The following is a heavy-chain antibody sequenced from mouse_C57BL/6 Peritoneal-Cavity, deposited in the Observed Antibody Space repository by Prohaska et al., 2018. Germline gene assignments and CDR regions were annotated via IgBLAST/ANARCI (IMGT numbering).Heavy chain of an antibody. Sequence: QVQLQQPGAELVRPGSSVKLSCKASGYTFTSYWMDWVKQRTGQGLEWIGNIYPSDSETHYNQKFKDKATLTVDKSSSTAYMQLSSLTSEDSAVYYCATLYSNYVRFAYWGQGTLVTVSA. CDR1: GYTFTSYW. V-gene: IGHV1-61*01. D-gene: IGHD2-5*01. J-gene: IGHJ3*01. CDR2: IYPSDSET. CDR3: ATLYSNYVRFAY.